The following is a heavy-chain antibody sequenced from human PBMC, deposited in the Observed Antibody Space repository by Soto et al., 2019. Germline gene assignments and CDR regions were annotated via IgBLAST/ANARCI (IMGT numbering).Heavy chain of an antibody. Sequence: QVQLVESGGGVVQPGRSLRLSCAASGFTFSSYGMHWVRQAPGKGLEWVAVISYDGSNKYYADSVKGRFTISRDNSKKTLYLQMNRLRAEDTAVYYCAKEGGYYGSGSYSVGENYYGMDVWGQGTTVTVSS. D-gene: IGHD3-10*01. V-gene: IGHV3-30*18. J-gene: IGHJ6*02. CDR1: GFTFSSYG. CDR3: AKEGGYYGSGSYSVGENYYGMDV. CDR2: ISYDGSNK.